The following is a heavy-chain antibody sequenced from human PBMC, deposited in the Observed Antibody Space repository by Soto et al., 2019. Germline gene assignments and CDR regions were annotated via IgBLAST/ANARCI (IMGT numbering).Heavy chain of an antibody. J-gene: IGHJ4*02. Sequence: SETRTLTCTGAGDSVISSDNFWGWIRQSPGKGLEWIGTIYSTGSIDYSPSLKTRVTLSVDRSKTQLSLRLSSVTAADTAVYYCVSGLKAMSPTGFDYWGQGTLVTVS. CDR1: GDSVISSDNF. CDR3: VSGLKAMSPTGFDY. D-gene: IGHD7-27*01. CDR2: IYSTGSI. V-gene: IGHV4-39*01.